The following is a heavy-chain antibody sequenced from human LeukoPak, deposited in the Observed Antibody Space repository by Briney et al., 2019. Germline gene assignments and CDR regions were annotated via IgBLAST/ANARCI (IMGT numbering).Heavy chain of an antibody. J-gene: IGHJ4*02. CDR2: IYHSGIT. Sequence: KASETLSLTCTVSGGSISSGDYYWSWIRQPPGKGLEWIGHIYHSGITYYNPSLKSRVTFLVDTSKNQFSLKVNSVTAADTAVYHCARARAYSSGWYYFDYWGQGTLVTVSS. D-gene: IGHD6-13*01. CDR1: GGSISSGDYY. V-gene: IGHV4-30-4*08. CDR3: ARARAYSSGWYYFDY.